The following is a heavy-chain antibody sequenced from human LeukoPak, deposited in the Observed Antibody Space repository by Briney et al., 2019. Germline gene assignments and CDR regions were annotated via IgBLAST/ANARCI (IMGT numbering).Heavy chain of an antibody. D-gene: IGHD3-22*01. V-gene: IGHV3-20*04. J-gene: IGHJ3*02. CDR2: INWNGGST. CDR3: ARGGYYYDSSGYYHDAFDI. Sequence: GGSLRLSCAASGFTFDDYGMSWVRQAPGKGLEWVSGINWNGGSTGYADSVKGRFTISRDNAKTSLYLQMNSLRAEDTALYYCARGGYYYDSSGYYHDAFDIWGQGTMVTVSS. CDR1: GFTFDDYG.